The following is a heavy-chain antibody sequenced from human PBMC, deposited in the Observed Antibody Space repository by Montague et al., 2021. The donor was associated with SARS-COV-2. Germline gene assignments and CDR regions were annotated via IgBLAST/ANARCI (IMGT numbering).Heavy chain of an antibody. CDR2: IYYSGGI. CDR1: GGSMSDHY. CDR3: ARAVSARRAVNWFDP. Sequence: SETLSLTCTVSGGSMSDHYWAWIRQPPGKGLEWLAYIYYSGGINSXASLKSRVSMSVDTPKNQFSLKLTSVTAADTAVYYCARAVSARRAVNWFDPWGQGTLVTVSS. J-gene: IGHJ5*02. D-gene: IGHD6-6*01. V-gene: IGHV4-59*11.